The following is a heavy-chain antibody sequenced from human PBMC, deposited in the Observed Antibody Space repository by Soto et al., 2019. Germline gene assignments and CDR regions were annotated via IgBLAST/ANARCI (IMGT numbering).Heavy chain of an antibody. J-gene: IGHJ6*03. Sequence: GESLKISCKASGYSFPTYWIGWVRQMPGKGLEWMGIIYPGDSDTRYSASFQGQVTISADRSINTAYLQWSGLKASDTAMYYCARADVRAVATGYYSYMEVWGKGTTVTLSS. CDR2: IYPGDSDT. V-gene: IGHV5-51*01. CDR3: ARADVRAVATGYYSYMEV. D-gene: IGHD6-19*01. CDR1: GYSFPTYW.